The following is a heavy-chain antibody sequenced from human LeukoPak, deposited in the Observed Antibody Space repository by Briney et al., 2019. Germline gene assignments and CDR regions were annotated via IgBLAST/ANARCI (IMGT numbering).Heavy chain of an antibody. CDR3: ARRGSMGGSFVGAFDI. CDR2: IYYTGRT. V-gene: IGHV4-39*01. D-gene: IGHD1-26*01. Sequence: SETLSLTCTVSGDSFSRNTYSWGWIRQPPGKGLEWIGRIYYTGRTFYNPSLRSRVTISVDTSKNQFSLKLSSVTAADTAVYYCARRGSMGGSFVGAFDIWGQGTMVTVSS. CDR1: GDSFSRNTYS. J-gene: IGHJ3*02.